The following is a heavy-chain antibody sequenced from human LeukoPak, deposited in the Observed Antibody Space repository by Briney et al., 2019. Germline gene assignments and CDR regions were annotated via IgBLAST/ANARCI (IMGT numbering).Heavy chain of an antibody. V-gene: IGHV4-59*01. J-gene: IGHJ3*02. Sequence: SETLSLTCTVSGGSISSYYWSWIRQPPGKGLEWIAYIHYSGSTNYNPSLESRVTISIDTSKNQFSLKLSSVTAADTAVYYCAREPRGYSGYDPENDTFDIWGQGTMVTVSS. CDR2: IHYSGST. CDR3: AREPRGYSGYDPENDTFDI. CDR1: GGSISSYY. D-gene: IGHD5-12*01.